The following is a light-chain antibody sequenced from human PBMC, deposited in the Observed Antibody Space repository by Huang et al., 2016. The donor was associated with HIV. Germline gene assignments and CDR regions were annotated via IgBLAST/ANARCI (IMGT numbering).Light chain of an antibody. CDR2: DAS. Sequence: EIVLTQSPATLSLSPGERATLSCRASQSVSGSLAWYQQKPGQAPRLLIYDASNRATGIPARFSGTGSGTDFTLTISSLEPEDFAVYYCQQRSNWPPTFGGGTKVEIK. V-gene: IGKV3-11*01. CDR1: QSVSGS. J-gene: IGKJ4*01. CDR3: QQRSNWPPT.